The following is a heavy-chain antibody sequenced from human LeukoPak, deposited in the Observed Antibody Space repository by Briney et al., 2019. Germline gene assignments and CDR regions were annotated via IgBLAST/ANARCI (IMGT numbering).Heavy chain of an antibody. D-gene: IGHD2-2*01. V-gene: IGHV1-18*04. Sequence: ASVKVSCKASGYTFTSYGISWVRQAPGQGLEWMGWISAYNGNTNFAQNLQGRVTMTTDTSTSTAYMELRSLRSDDTAVYYCARALCSSTSCHGRNDYWGQGTLVTVPS. CDR3: ARALCSSTSCHGRNDY. CDR2: ISAYNGNT. J-gene: IGHJ4*02. CDR1: GYTFTSYG.